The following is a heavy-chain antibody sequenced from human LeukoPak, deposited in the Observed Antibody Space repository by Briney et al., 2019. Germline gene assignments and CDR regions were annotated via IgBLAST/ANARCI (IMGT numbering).Heavy chain of an antibody. Sequence: GASVKVSCKASGYTLTIYGISWVRQAPGQGLEWMGWISAYNGNTNYAQKLQGRVTTTTDTSTSTAYMDLRSLRSDDTAVYYCAREDCSGGSCYYYYYGMDVWGQGTTVTVSS. D-gene: IGHD2-15*01. CDR1: GYTLTIYG. CDR3: AREDCSGGSCYYYYYGMDV. V-gene: IGHV1-18*01. CDR2: ISAYNGNT. J-gene: IGHJ6*02.